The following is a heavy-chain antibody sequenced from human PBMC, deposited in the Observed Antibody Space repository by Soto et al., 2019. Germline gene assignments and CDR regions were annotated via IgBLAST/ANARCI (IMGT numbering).Heavy chain of an antibody. V-gene: IGHV3-30*18. CDR3: AKDLAGRGYYGMDA. D-gene: IGHD6-6*01. Sequence: PGGSLRLSCAASGFTFSSYGMHWVRQAPGKGLEWVAVISDDGSNEYYADSVKGRFTISRDNSKNTLYLQMNSLRAEDTAVYYCAKDLAGRGYYGMDAWGQGTTVTVSS. J-gene: IGHJ6*02. CDR2: ISDDGSNE. CDR1: GFTFSSYG.